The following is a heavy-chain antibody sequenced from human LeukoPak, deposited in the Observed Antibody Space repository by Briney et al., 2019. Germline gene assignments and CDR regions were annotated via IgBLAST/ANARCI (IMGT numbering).Heavy chain of an antibody. CDR2: ISGDGRNT. CDR1: GLIFDDHA. Sequence: GGSLRLSCAASGLIFDDHAMHWVRQAPGKGLEWVSLISGDGRNTYYAGSVKGRFTISRDNNKNFLYLQMSSLRTEDTAFYYCAKAQGYCSGGSCYHWFHPWGQGTLVTVSS. CDR3: AKAQGYCSGGSCYHWFHP. V-gene: IGHV3-43*02. D-gene: IGHD2-15*01. J-gene: IGHJ5*02.